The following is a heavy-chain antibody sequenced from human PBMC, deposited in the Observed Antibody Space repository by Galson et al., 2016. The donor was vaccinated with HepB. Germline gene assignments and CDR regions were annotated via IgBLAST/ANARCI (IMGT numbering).Heavy chain of an antibody. Sequence: SVKVSCKASGGTFSSYAISWVRQAPGQGLEWLGWISANSGNTISAQKFQDRVTMTRDTSASTVYMDLRSLRSDDTAVYYCSRDVQFRFDYWGRGMMVSVSS. CDR1: GGTFSSYA. CDR3: SRDVQFRFDY. J-gene: IGHJ4*02. V-gene: IGHV1-18*01. D-gene: IGHD4-11*01. CDR2: ISANSGNT.